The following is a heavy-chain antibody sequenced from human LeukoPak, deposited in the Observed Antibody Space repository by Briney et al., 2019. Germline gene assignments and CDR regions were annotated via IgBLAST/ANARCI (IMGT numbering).Heavy chain of an antibody. D-gene: IGHD3-22*01. V-gene: IGHV3-21*03. J-gene: IGHJ4*02. CDR1: GFTFSSYS. CDR2: ISSSSSYI. Sequence: PGGSLRLSCAASGFTFSSYSMNWVRQAPGKGLEWVSSISSSSSYIYYADSVKGRFTISRDNAKNSLYLQMNSLKTEDTAVYYCTRERYGSGYYGYWGQGTLVTVSS. CDR3: TRERYGSGYYGY.